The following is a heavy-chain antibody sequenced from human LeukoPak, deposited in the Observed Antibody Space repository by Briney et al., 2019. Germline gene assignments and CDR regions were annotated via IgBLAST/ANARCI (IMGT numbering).Heavy chain of an antibody. CDR2: IYYSGST. CDR1: GGSISSSSYY. CDR3: ARRIGEWFQNNGRRWFDP. Sequence: PSETLSLTCTVSGGSISSSSYYWGWIRQPPGKGLEWIGSIYYSGSTYYNPSLKSRVTISVDTSKNQFSLKLSSVTAADTAVYYCARRIGEWFQNNGRRWFDPWGQGTLVTVSS. J-gene: IGHJ5*02. V-gene: IGHV4-39*07. D-gene: IGHD3-3*01.